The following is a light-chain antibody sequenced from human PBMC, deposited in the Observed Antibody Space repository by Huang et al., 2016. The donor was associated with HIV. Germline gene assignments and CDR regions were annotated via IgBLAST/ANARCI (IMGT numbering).Light chain of an antibody. CDR2: WAS. CDR1: QSVLYSSNNNNY. V-gene: IGKV4-1*01. J-gene: IGKJ4*01. Sequence: DIVMTQSPDSLAVSLGERATIHCKSSQSVLYSSNNNNYLAWYHQKPGQPPKLIIYWASTREFGVPDRCSGSGSGTDFSLTISSLQAEDVAVYYCQQYYSTPLTFGGGTKVEIK. CDR3: QQYYSTPLT.